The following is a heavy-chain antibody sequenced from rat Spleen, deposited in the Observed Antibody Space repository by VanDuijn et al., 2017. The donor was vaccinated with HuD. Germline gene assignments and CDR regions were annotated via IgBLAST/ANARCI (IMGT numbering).Heavy chain of an antibody. D-gene: IGHD1-11*01. CDR1: GFTFNNYG. Sequence: EVQLVESGGGLVQPGRSMKLSCAASGFTFNNYGMAWVRQAPKKGLEWVAYISYDGGSTYYRDSVTGRFTISRDNAKRTLYLQMDSLRSEDTATYYCTKHAVTTGVDYFDYWGQGVMVTVSS. J-gene: IGHJ2*01. CDR3: TKHAVTTGVDYFDY. CDR2: ISYDGGST. V-gene: IGHV5-7*01.